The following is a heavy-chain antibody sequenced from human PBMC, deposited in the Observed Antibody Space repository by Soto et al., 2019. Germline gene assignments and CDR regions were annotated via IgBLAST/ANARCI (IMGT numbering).Heavy chain of an antibody. D-gene: IGHD3-22*01. Sequence: GESLKISCKCSGYSFTRYWIAWVRQMPGKGLEWMGIIYPGDSDTRYSPSFQGQVTISVDKSISTAYVQWSSLKASDTAMYYCARRGAYNFDSSGYSVGYWGQGTLVTVSS. CDR3: ARRGAYNFDSSGYSVGY. J-gene: IGHJ4*02. CDR1: GYSFTRYW. CDR2: IYPGDSDT. V-gene: IGHV5-51*01.